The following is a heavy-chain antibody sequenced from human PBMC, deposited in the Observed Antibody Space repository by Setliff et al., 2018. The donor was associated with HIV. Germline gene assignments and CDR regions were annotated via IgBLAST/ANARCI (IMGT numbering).Heavy chain of an antibody. J-gene: IGHJ4*02. Sequence: PSETLSLTCGVSGYSMSSGYYWGWIRQPPGKGLEWIGNVYHTGSTYYNPSLKSRVTISVDTSKNQFSLKLRSVIAADTAVYYCAPRHHKYGFLWGQGTLVTVSS. D-gene: IGHD3-10*01. CDR2: VYHTGST. CDR1: GYSMSSGYY. CDR3: APRHHKYGFL. V-gene: IGHV4-38-2*01.